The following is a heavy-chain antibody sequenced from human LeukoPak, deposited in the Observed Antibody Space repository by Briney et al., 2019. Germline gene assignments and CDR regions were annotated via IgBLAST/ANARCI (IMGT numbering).Heavy chain of an antibody. D-gene: IGHD3-3*01. CDR3: ARDSITIFGVVISNYYYYYMDV. J-gene: IGHJ6*03. CDR2: ISAYNGNT. CDR1: GYTFTSYD. V-gene: IGHV1-18*01. Sequence: ASVKVSCKASGYTFTSYDINWVRQATGQGLEWMGWISAYNGNTNYAQKLQGRVTMTTDTSTSTAYMELRSLRSDDTAVYYCARDSITIFGVVISNYYYYYMDVWGKGTTVTVSS.